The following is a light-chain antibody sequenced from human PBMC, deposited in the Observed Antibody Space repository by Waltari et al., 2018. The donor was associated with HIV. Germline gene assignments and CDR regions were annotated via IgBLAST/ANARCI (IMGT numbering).Light chain of an antibody. CDR1: NIGSKN. V-gene: IGLV3-9*01. CDR2: RDS. J-gene: IGLJ2*01. Sequence: SYELTQPLSVSVALGQTARITCGGNNIGSKNVHWYPQKPGQAPVLVIYRDSNRPSGILERFSGSNSGNTATLTISRAQAGDEADYYCQVWDSSTHVVFGGGTKLTVL. CDR3: QVWDSSTHVV.